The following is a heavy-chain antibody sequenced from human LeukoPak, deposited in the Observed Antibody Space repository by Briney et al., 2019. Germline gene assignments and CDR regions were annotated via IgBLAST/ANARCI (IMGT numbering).Heavy chain of an antibody. D-gene: IGHD3-10*01. J-gene: IGHJ4*02. V-gene: IGHV4-34*01. CDR2: INHSGST. Sequence: PSETLSLTCAVCGGSFSGYYWSWIRQPPGKGLEWIGEINHSGSTNYNPSLKSRVTISVDTSKNQFSLKLSSVTAADTAVYYCARARGYYGSGSYYILDYWGQGTLVTVSS. CDR3: ARARGYYGSGSYYILDY. CDR1: GGSFSGYY.